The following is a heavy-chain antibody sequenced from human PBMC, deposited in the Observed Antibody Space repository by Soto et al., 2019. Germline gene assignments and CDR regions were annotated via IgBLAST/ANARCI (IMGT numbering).Heavy chain of an antibody. CDR2: ISSPTNYI. V-gene: IGHV3-21*06. Sequence: SLRLSCAASGFTFTRYSMNWVRQAPGKGLEWVSSISSPTNYIYYGDSMKGRFTISRDNAKNSLYLEMNSLRAEDTAVYYCVRESEDLTSNFDYWGQGTLVTVSS. CDR1: GFTFTRYS. CDR3: VRESEDLTSNFDY. J-gene: IGHJ4*02.